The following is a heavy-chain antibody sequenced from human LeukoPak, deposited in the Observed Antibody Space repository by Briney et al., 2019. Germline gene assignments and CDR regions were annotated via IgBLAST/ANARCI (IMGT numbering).Heavy chain of an antibody. D-gene: IGHD6-6*01. CDR2: INHSGST. V-gene: IGHV4-34*01. J-gene: IGHJ4*02. CDR1: GGSFSGYY. Sequence: PSETLSLTCALYGGSFSGYYWSWIRQPPGKGLEWIGEINHSGSTNYNPSLKSRVTISVGTSKNQFSLKLSSVTAADTAVYYCASAAARRRFDYWGQGTLVTVSS. CDR3: ASAAARRRFDY.